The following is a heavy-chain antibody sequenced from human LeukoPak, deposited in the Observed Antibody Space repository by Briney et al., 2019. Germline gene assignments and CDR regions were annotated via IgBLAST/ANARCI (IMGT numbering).Heavy chain of an antibody. CDR1: GGSISSSSYY. V-gene: IGHV4-39*07. J-gene: IGHJ4*02. Sequence: PSETLSLTCTVSGGSISSSSYYWGWIRQPPGKGLEWIGEINHSGSTNYNPSLKSRVTISVDTSKNQFSLKLSSVTAADTAVYYCARPIGGYYSYYFDYWGQGTLVTVSS. D-gene: IGHD3-3*01. CDR2: INHSGST. CDR3: ARPIGGYYSYYFDY.